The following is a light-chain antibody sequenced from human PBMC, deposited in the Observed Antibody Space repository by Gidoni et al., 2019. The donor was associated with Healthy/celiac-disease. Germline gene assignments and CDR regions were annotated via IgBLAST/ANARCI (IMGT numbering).Light chain of an antibody. V-gene: IGLV1-40*01. J-gene: IGLJ1*01. Sequence: QSVLTQPPSVSGAPGQRVTISCTGSSYNIGAGYDVHWYQQLPGTDPKLLIYGNSNRPSGVRDRFSGSKSGTSASLAITGLQAEDEADYYCQSYDSSLSGYVFGTGTKVTVL. CDR3: QSYDSSLSGYV. CDR2: GNS. CDR1: SYNIGAGYD.